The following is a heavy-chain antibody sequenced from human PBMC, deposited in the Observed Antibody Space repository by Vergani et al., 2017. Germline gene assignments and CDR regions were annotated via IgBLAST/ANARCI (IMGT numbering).Heavy chain of an antibody. CDR2: ISSGGITI. D-gene: IGHD6-19*01. J-gene: IGHJ4*02. Sequence: EVEIVESGGGMVQPGGSLRLSCAASGFSFSSYSMNWVRQAPGKGLEWVSYISSGGITIYYADSVKGRFTISRDNAKNSMYLQMNNLRAEDTAVYYCGRYWYSSGPVQYWGQGTLVTVSS. V-gene: IGHV3-48*01. CDR1: GFSFSSYS. CDR3: GRYWYSSGPVQY.